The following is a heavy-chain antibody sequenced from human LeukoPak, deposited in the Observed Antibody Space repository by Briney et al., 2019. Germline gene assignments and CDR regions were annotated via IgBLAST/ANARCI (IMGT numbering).Heavy chain of an antibody. V-gene: IGHV1-18*01. J-gene: IGHJ6*02. CDR2: ISAYNGST. CDR3: ARAADGFQTGGYYYYYYGMDV. D-gene: IGHD1-14*01. Sequence: GASVKVSCKASGYTFTSYGISWVRQAPGQGLEWMGWISAYNGSTNYAQKLQGRVTMTTDTSTSTAYMELRSLRSDDTAVYYCARAADGFQTGGYYYYYYGMDVWGQGTTVTVSS. CDR1: GYTFTSYG.